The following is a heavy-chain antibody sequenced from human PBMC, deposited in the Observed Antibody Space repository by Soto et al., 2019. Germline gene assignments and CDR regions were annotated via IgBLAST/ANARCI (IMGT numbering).Heavy chain of an antibody. D-gene: IGHD6-13*01. V-gene: IGHV3-30*18. CDR2: ISYDGSNK. Sequence: GGSLRLSCAASGFTFSSYGMHWVRQAPGKGLEWVAVISYDGSNKYYADSVKGRFTISRENSKNTLYLQMNSLRAEDTAVYYCAKGSATGIAAAGLYFDYWGQGTLVTVSS. J-gene: IGHJ4*02. CDR3: AKGSATGIAAAGLYFDY. CDR1: GFTFSSYG.